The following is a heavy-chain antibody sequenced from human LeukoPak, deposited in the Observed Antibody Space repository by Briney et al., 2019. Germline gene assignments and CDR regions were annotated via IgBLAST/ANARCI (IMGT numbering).Heavy chain of an antibody. CDR1: GLTFSNYA. CDR2: ISGSGGST. V-gene: IGHV3-23*01. J-gene: IGHJ4*02. CDR3: AKMGSSDY. Sequence: GGSLRLSCAASGLTFSNYAMSWVRQAPGQGLEWVSGISGSGGSTSYADSVKGRFTISRDNSKNTLYVQMNSLRAEDTAVYYCAKMGSSDYWGQGTLVTVSS. D-gene: IGHD1-26*01.